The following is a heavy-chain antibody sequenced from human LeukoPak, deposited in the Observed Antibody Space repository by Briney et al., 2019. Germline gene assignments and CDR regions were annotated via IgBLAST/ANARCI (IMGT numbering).Heavy chain of an antibody. CDR2: LYHSGNT. CDR3: ARQGLYYYDSSGPDAFDI. V-gene: IGHV4-38-2*01. Sequence: SETLSLTCAVSGYSISSGYYWGWIRQPPGTGLEWIGGLYHSGNTYYNPSRKSRVTISVDTSKNQFSLKLSSVTATDTAVYYCARQGLYYYDSSGPDAFDIWGQGTMVTVSS. CDR1: GYSISSGYY. J-gene: IGHJ3*02. D-gene: IGHD3-22*01.